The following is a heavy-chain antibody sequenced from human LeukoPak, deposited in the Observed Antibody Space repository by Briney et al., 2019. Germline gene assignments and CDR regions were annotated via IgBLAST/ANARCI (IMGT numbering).Heavy chain of an antibody. CDR3: AREPLTGFGVVIIGAWFDP. CDR2: IGAYNGNT. CDR1: GYIFSSYG. Sequence: ASVQVSCKASGYIFSSYGISWVRQAPGHGLEWKGWIGAYNGNTNYAQKFQGRVTMTTDTSTSTAYMELRSLRSDDTAVYYCAREPLTGFGVVIIGAWFDPWGQGTLVTVSS. V-gene: IGHV1-18*01. J-gene: IGHJ5*02. D-gene: IGHD3-3*01.